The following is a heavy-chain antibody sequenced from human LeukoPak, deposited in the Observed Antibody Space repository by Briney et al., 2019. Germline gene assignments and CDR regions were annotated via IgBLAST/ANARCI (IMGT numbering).Heavy chain of an antibody. V-gene: IGHV3-30*18. D-gene: IGHD6-19*01. CDR2: ISYDGSNK. CDR1: GFTFISYG. Sequence: GGSLRLSCAASGFTFISYGMHWVRQAPGKGPEWLAVISYDGSNKLYADSVKGRFTITRDNSKNTLYLEMISLRPEDTAVYYCAKGSVAGIRNYFDNWGQGTLVTVSS. J-gene: IGHJ4*02. CDR3: AKGSVAGIRNYFDN.